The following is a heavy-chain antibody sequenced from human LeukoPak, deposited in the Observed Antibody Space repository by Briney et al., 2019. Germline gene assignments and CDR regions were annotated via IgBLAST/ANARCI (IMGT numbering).Heavy chain of an antibody. CDR2: FNPKTGAT. J-gene: IGHJ3*02. CDR3: ARDSGITMIVAKDAFDI. CDR1: GYTFSDYY. V-gene: IGHV1-2*02. Sequence: ASVKVSCKASGYTFSDYYIYWVRQGPGQGLEWMGWFNPKTGATNYVQKFQGRVTMTRDTSISTAYMELSRLRSDDTAVYYCARDSGITMIVAKDAFDIWGQGTMVTVSS. D-gene: IGHD3-22*01.